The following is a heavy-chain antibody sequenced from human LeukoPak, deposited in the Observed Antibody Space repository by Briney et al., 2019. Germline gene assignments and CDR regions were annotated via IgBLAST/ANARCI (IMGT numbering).Heavy chain of an antibody. V-gene: IGHV3-20*04. CDR3: AGGDRNGWYFYY. J-gene: IGHJ4*02. CDR2: ISWNAGST. Sequence: GGSLRLSCAASGFRFDDHGMSWVRQAPGKGLEWVSGISWNAGSTGYADSVKGRFTVSRDNAENSLFLQMNSLRVEDTALYYCAGGDRNGWYFYYWGQGILLTVSS. CDR1: GFRFDDHG. D-gene: IGHD6-19*01.